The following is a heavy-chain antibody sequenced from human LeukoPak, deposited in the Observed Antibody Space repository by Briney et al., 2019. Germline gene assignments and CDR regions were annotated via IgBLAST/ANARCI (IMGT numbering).Heavy chain of an antibody. D-gene: IGHD6-13*01. V-gene: IGHV3-23*01. CDR3: ASSIAAAPYYFDY. CDR1: GFTFSSYA. CDR2: ISGSGGST. J-gene: IGHJ4*02. Sequence: GGSLRLSCAASGFTFSSYAMSWVRQAPGKGLEWVSAISGSGGSTYYADSVKGRLTISRDNSKNTPYLQMNSLRAEDTAVYYCASSIAAAPYYFDYWGQGTLVTVSS.